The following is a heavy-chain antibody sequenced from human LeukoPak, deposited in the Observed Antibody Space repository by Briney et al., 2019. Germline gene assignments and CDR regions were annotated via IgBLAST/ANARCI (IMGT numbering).Heavy chain of an antibody. J-gene: IGHJ4*02. CDR2: INTDGTVT. CDR1: GFTFSKCW. Sequence: PGGSLRLSCAASGFTFSKCWMLWARQAPGKGLESVSRINTDGTVTTYADSVKGRFTVSRDNADNTMFLQMNSVRDEDTAVYYCATKQWLAPPPDSWGQGTPVTVSS. CDR3: ATKQWLAPPPDS. D-gene: IGHD6-19*01. V-gene: IGHV3-74*01.